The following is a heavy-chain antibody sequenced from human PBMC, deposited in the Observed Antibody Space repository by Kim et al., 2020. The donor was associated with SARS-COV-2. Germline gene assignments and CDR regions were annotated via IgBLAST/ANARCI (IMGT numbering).Heavy chain of an antibody. CDR3: AREKWTRSFDP. Sequence: SETLSLTCTVSGGSISSYYWSWIRQPPGKGLEWIGYIYYSGSTNYNPSLKSRVTISVDTSKNQFSLKLNSVTAADTAVFCCAREKWTRSFDPWGQGTLVTVSS. V-gene: IGHV4-59*01. CDR1: GGSISSYY. J-gene: IGHJ5*02. D-gene: IGHD1-26*01. CDR2: IYYSGST.